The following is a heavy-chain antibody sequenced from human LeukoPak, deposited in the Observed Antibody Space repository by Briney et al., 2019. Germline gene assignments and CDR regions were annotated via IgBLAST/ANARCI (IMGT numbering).Heavy chain of an antibody. Sequence: PSETLSLTCTVSGGSISSYYWSWIRQPPGKGLEWIGYIYYSGSTNYNPSLKSRVTISVDTSKNQFSLKLSSVTAADTAVYYCARTSLGYGSGSYKNYYYYYYMGVWGKGTTVTISS. D-gene: IGHD3-10*01. J-gene: IGHJ6*03. CDR3: ARTSLGYGSGSYKNYYYYYYMGV. CDR2: IYYSGST. CDR1: GGSISSYY. V-gene: IGHV4-59*01.